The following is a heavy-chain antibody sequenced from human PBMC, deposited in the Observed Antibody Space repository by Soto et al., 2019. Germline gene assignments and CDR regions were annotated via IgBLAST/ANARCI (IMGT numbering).Heavy chain of an antibody. J-gene: IGHJ5*02. CDR1: GGSISSGDYY. D-gene: IGHD3-3*01. CDR3: ARGLRFLEWLLSNWFDP. Sequence: SETLSLTCTVSGGSISSGDYYWSWIRQPPGKGLEWIGYIYYSGSTYYNPSLKSRVTISVDTSKNQFSLKLSSVTAADTAVYYCARGLRFLEWLLSNWFDPWGQGTLVTVS. CDR2: IYYSGST. V-gene: IGHV4-30-4*01.